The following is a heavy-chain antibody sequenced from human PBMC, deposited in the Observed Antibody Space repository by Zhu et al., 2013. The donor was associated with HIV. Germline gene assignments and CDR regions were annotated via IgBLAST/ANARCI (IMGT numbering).Heavy chain of an antibody. Sequence: QVQLVQSGPEVKKPGASVKVSCKAFGYTFTTYGMSWVRQARGQGLEWMGWISTYSPKTKSAQKFQGRITMTTDSSTNTADMELRSLTSDDTAVYYCARGXSGVRTPFGLLTASPIHQGDFDYWGQGTLVTVSS. V-gene: IGHV1-18*01. D-gene: IGHD2-15*01. J-gene: IGHJ4*02. CDR3: ARGXSGVRTPFGLLTASPIHQGDFDY. CDR2: ISTYSPKT. CDR1: GYTFTTYG.